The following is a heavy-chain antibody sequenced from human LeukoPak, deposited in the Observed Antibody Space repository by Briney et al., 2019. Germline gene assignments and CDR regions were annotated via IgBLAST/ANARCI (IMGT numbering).Heavy chain of an antibody. Sequence: NPGGSLRLSCAASGFTVSNYYMTWVRQAPGKGLEWVSSISSSSGYIYYADSVKGRFTISRDNAKNSLYLQMNSLRAEDTAVYFCARGDSGYDSPFDYWGQGTLVIVFS. V-gene: IGHV3-21*01. J-gene: IGHJ4*02. D-gene: IGHD5-12*01. CDR3: ARGDSGYDSPFDY. CDR2: ISSSSGYI. CDR1: GFTVSNYY.